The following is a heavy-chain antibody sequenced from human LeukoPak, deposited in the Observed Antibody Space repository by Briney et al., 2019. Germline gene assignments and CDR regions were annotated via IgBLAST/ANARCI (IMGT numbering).Heavy chain of an antibody. CDR1: GYTFTSYY. V-gene: IGHV1-46*01. Sequence: ASVKVSCKASGYTFTSYYMHWVRQAPGQGLEWMGIINPSGGSTSYAQNFQGRVTMTRDTSTSTVYMELSSLRSEDTAVYYCARKSAVAGSLDYWGQGTLVTVSS. D-gene: IGHD6-19*01. CDR3: ARKSAVAGSLDY. CDR2: INPSGGST. J-gene: IGHJ4*02.